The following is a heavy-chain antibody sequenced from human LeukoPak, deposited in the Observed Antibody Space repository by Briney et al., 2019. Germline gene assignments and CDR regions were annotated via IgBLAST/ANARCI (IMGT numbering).Heavy chain of an antibody. D-gene: IGHD3-22*01. CDR3: ARADYYDSSGSYMDV. CDR1: GYSISSGYY. Sequence: SETLSLTCTVSGYSISSGYYWGWIRQPPGKGLEWIGSIYHSGSTYYNPSLKSRVTISVDTSKNQFSLKLSSVTAADTAVYYCARADYYDSSGSYMDVWGKGTTVTISS. CDR2: IYHSGST. V-gene: IGHV4-38-2*02. J-gene: IGHJ6*03.